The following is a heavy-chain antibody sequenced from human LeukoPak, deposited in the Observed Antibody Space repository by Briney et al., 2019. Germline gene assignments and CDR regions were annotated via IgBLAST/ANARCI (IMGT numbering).Heavy chain of an antibody. D-gene: IGHD2-2*01. CDR3: AHLTISTNFFDS. CDR2: IYWNDDE. Sequence: SGPTLVKPTQTLTLTCTFSGYSLSTYGVGVAWIRQPPGKALEWLALIYWNDDERYSPSLESRLTITKDTSKNQVVLAMTNMAPVDTATYFCAHLTISTNFFDSWARGILVTVSS. V-gene: IGHV2-5*01. CDR1: GYSLSTYGVG. J-gene: IGHJ4*02.